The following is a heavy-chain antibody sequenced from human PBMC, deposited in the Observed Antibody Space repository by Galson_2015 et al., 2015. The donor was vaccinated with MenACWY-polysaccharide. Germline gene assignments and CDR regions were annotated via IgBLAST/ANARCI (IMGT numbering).Heavy chain of an antibody. J-gene: IGHJ4*02. CDR1: GFTFSSYN. CDR2: ITGSGGDT. CDR3: TKDHGGSGWTNDY. Sequence: SLRRSCTASGFTFSSYNRLWVRHSPAKGRQGVSNITGSGGDTFYTDSVRGRFTISRDNTRNTLHLQMNSLSPEDTAVYYSTKDHGGSGWTNDYWGQGTLVTVSS. V-gene: IGHV3-23*01. D-gene: IGHD6-19*01.